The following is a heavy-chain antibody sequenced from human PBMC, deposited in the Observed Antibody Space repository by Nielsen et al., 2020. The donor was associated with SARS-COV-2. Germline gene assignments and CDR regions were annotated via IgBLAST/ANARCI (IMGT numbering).Heavy chain of an antibody. J-gene: IGHJ5*02. CDR1: GGSIRSSSYY. Sequence: SETLSLTCTVSGGSIRSSSYYWGWIRQPPGKGLEWIGSIYYSGSTNYKPSLKSRVTISVDTSKNQFSLKLTSLTAADTALYYCAITYSCWPYNCFYPWGQGTLVTVSS. V-gene: IGHV4-39*01. CDR2: IYYSGST. CDR3: AITYSCWPYNCFYP. D-gene: IGHD6-19*01.